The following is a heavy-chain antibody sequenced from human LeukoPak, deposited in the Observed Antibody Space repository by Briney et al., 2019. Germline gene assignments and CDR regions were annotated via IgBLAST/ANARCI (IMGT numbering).Heavy chain of an antibody. Sequence: PGGSLTLSCQASGFTFYMYAMSWVRQAPGKGLEWVASMCGTAGCTFYPDSMKGRFTISRDNSKNILYLQMNSLRAEDTAMYYCAKDRPNFHESSGHYYRRGGASWGQGTLVTVSS. J-gene: IGHJ5*02. CDR2: MCGTAGCT. CDR1: GFTFYMYA. V-gene: IGHV3-23*01. CDR3: AKDRPNFHESSGHYYRRGGAS. D-gene: IGHD3-22*01.